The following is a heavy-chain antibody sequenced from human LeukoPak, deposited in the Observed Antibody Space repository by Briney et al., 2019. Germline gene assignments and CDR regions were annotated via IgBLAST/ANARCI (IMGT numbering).Heavy chain of an antibody. CDR2: IYYSGST. V-gene: IGHV4-39*01. Sequence: SETLPLTCTVSGGSISSSSYYWGWIRQPPGKGLEWIGSIYYSGSTYYNPSLKSRVTISVDTSKNQFSLKLSSVTAADTAVYYCATRVAAAGTLNDYWGQGTLVTVSS. J-gene: IGHJ4*02. CDR1: GGSISSSSYY. D-gene: IGHD6-13*01. CDR3: ATRVAAAGTLNDY.